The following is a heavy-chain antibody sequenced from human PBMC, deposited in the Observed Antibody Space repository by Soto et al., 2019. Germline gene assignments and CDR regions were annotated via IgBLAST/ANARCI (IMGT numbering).Heavy chain of an antibody. CDR3: ARHRAPEGGMDV. CDR2: IGTAGDT. CDR1: GFTFSSYD. J-gene: IGHJ6*02. V-gene: IGHV3-13*01. Sequence: GGSLRLSCAASGFTFSSYDMHWVRQATGKGLEWVSAIGTAGDTYYPGSVKGRFTISRENAKNSLYLQMNSLRAGDTAVYYCARHRAPEGGMDVWGQGTTVTVSS.